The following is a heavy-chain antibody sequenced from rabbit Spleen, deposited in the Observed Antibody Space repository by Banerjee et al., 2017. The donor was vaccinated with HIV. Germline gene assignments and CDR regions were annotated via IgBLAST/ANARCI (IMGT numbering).Heavy chain of an antibody. Sequence: QEQLEESGGDLVKPGGSLTLTCTASGFSFRDGYVMCWVRQAPGKGLEWIACIYAGSSGSTYYASWAKGRFTISKTSSTTVTLQMTSLTAADTATYFCARDRSTSSGYYFGFNLWGQGTLVTVS. V-gene: IGHV1S45*01. CDR2: IYAGSSGST. J-gene: IGHJ4*01. CDR1: GFSFRDGYV. CDR3: ARDRSTSSGYYFGFNL. D-gene: IGHD1-1*01.